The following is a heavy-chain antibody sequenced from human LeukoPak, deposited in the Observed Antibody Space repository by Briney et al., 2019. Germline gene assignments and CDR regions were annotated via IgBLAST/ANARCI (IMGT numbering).Heavy chain of an antibody. Sequence: SETLSLTCTVSGGSISSGSYYWSWTRQPPGKGLGWIGYIYYSGSTNYNPSLKSRVTISVDTTKNQFSLKLSSVTAADTAVYYCARQGVASDYFDYWGQGTLVTVSS. CDR1: GGSISSGSYY. D-gene: IGHD3-3*01. CDR3: ARQGVASDYFDY. V-gene: IGHV4-61*01. CDR2: IYYSGST. J-gene: IGHJ4*02.